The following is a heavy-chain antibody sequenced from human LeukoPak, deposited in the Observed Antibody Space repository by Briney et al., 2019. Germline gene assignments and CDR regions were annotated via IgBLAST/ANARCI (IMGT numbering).Heavy chain of an antibody. CDR3: AKLGGYLDY. D-gene: IGHD3-16*01. CDR1: GFTFSSYV. CDR2: VSGSGGST. Sequence: PGGSLRLSCAASGFTFSSYVMSWVRQAPGKGLEWVSVVSGSGGSTYYADSVKGRFTISRDNSKNTLYLQMNSLRAEDTAVYYCAKLGGYLDYWGQGTLVTVSS. V-gene: IGHV3-23*01. J-gene: IGHJ4*02.